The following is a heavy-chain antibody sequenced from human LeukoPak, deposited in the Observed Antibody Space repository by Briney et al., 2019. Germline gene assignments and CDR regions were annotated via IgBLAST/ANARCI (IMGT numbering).Heavy chain of an antibody. CDR1: GLSLSTSGMG. CDR2: IYWNDDN. Sequence: ASGPTLVNPTQTLTLTCSFSGLSLSTSGMGLAWIRQPPGKALEWLALIYWNDDNLYSPSLKSRLTIAKNTSKNQVVLTMTNMDPVDTATYYCAHRRGYNWFDPWGQGTLVTVSS. V-gene: IGHV2-5*01. CDR3: AHRRGYNWFDP. J-gene: IGHJ5*02.